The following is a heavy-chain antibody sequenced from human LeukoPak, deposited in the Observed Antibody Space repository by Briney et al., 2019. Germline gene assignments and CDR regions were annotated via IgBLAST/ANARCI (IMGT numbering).Heavy chain of an antibody. Sequence: PGGSLRLSCAASGFTFSDYSMNWVRQAPETGLEGVSSISSSGTYTYYADSVKGRFTISRDNAKNSLYLQMNSLRAEDTAVYYCARGWYYYDSCGHKHYFDYWGQGTLVTVSS. CDR1: GFTFSDYS. D-gene: IGHD3-22*01. J-gene: IGHJ4*02. CDR2: ISSSGTYT. CDR3: ARGWYYYDSCGHKHYFDY. V-gene: IGHV3-21*01.